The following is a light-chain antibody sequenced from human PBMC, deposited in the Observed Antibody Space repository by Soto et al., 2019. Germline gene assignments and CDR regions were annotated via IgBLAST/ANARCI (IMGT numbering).Light chain of an antibody. Sequence: DIQMTQSPTTLSASVGDRVTITCRASQSIGSWLAWYQQKPGKAPKLLIYKASTLESGVPSRFSGSGSGTEFILTISSLHPDDFASYYCQQYGSYSPWTFGQGTKVEIK. CDR2: KAS. J-gene: IGKJ1*01. CDR1: QSIGSW. V-gene: IGKV1-5*03. CDR3: QQYGSYSPWT.